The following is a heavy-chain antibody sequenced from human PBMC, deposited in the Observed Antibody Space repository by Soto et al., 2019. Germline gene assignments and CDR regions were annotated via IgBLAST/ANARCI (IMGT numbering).Heavy chain of an antibody. V-gene: IGHV4-31*03. D-gene: IGHD6-25*01. CDR2: IYYSGST. CDR3: ARDQGRQRGFDY. Sequence: QVQLQESGPGLVKPSQTLSLTCTVSGGSISSGGYYWSWIRQHPGKGLEWIGYIYYSGSTYYNPALKRRVNISGDTSKNQFYLKLSSGTAADTAVYYCARDQGRQRGFDYWGQGTLVTVSS. CDR1: GGSISSGGYY. J-gene: IGHJ4*02.